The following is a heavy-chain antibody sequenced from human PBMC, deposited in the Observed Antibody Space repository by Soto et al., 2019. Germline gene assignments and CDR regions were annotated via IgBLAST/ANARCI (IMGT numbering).Heavy chain of an antibody. J-gene: IGHJ6*02. D-gene: IGHD1-26*01. CDR2: ISAYNGNT. CDR1: GYTFTSYG. V-gene: IGHV1-18*01. CDR3: ARAEGIGTRVYGMDV. Sequence: GASVKVSCKASGYTFTSYGISWVRQAPGQGLEWMGWISAYNGNTNYAQKLQGRVTMITDTSTSTAYMELSSLRSDDTAVYYCARAEGIGTRVYGMDVWGQGTTVTVSS.